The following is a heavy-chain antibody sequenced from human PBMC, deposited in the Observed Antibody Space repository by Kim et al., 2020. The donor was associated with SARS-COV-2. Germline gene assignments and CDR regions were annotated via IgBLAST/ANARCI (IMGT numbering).Heavy chain of an antibody. D-gene: IGHD3-10*01. J-gene: IGHJ4*02. Sequence: GSLRLSCAASGFTFSSYSMNWVRQAPGKGLEWVSSISSSSSYIYYADSVKGRFTISRDNAKNSLYLQMNSLRAEDTAVYYCARDRGLLWFGELLPLDYWGQGTLVTVSS. CDR1: GFTFSSYS. CDR2: ISSSSSYI. V-gene: IGHV3-21*01. CDR3: ARDRGLLWFGELLPLDY.